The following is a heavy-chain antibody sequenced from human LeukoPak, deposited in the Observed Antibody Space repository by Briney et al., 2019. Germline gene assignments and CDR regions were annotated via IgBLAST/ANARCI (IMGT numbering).Heavy chain of an antibody. D-gene: IGHD6-13*01. CDR1: GFTFSSYA. V-gene: IGHV3-23*01. CDR2: ISGSGGST. CDR3: AWKGSRRIAAASTKGDY. Sequence: PGGSLRLSCAASGFTFSSYAMSWVRQAPWKGLEWVSAISGSGGSTYYADSVKGRFTISRDNSKNTLYLQMNSLRAEDTAVYYCAWKGSRRIAAASTKGDYWGQGTLVTVSS. J-gene: IGHJ4*02.